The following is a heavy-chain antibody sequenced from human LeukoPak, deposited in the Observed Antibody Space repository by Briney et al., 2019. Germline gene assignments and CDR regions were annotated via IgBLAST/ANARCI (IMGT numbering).Heavy chain of an antibody. CDR2: IYSGGST. CDR3: ARVPRYTSSWYHFDY. Sequence: GGSLRLSCAASGFTVSSNYMSWVRQAPGKGLEWVSVIYSGGSTSYADSVKGRFTISRDNSKTTLYLQMHSLRAEDTAVYYCARVPRYTSSWYHFDYWGQGTLVTVSS. V-gene: IGHV3-66*01. CDR1: GFTVSSNY. J-gene: IGHJ4*02. D-gene: IGHD6-13*01.